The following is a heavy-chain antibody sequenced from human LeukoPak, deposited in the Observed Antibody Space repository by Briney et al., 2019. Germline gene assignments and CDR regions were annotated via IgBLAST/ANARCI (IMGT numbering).Heavy chain of an antibody. CDR2: ISAHNGNT. CDR1: GYTFTSYG. Sequence: ATLKLSCTASGYTFTSYGISWVRQAPGQGLEWMGWISAHNGNTNYAQKPQGRATMTTDTSTSTAYMELRSLRSDDTAVYYCARGQTDYDILTGYYPSYGMDVWGQGTTVTVSS. CDR3: ARGQTDYDILTGYYPSYGMDV. V-gene: IGHV1-18*01. D-gene: IGHD3-9*01. J-gene: IGHJ6*02.